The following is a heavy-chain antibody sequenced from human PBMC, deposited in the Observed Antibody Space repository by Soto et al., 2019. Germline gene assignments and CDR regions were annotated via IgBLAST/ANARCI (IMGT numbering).Heavy chain of an antibody. D-gene: IGHD6-13*01. V-gene: IGHV1-2*04. Sequence: ASVKVSCKASGYTFTGYYMHWVRQAPGQGLEWMGWINPNSGGTNYAQKFQGWVTMTRDTSISTAYMELSRLRSDDTAVYYCARDLKNGIAANNYYYYGMDVWGQGTTVTV. CDR2: INPNSGGT. J-gene: IGHJ6*02. CDR1: GYTFTGYY. CDR3: ARDLKNGIAANNYYYYGMDV.